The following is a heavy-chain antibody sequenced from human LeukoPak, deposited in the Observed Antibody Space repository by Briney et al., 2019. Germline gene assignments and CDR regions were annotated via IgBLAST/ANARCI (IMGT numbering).Heavy chain of an antibody. Sequence: GRSLRLSCAASGFTFSSYAMHWVRQAPGKGLEWVSTISGSGDTTYYADSVKGRFTISRDNAKNSLYLQMNSLRAEDTAVYYCARVEESASFDPWGQGTLVTVSS. CDR3: ARVEESASFDP. J-gene: IGHJ5*02. D-gene: IGHD3-3*01. CDR1: GFTFSSYA. CDR2: ISGSGDTT. V-gene: IGHV3-21*01.